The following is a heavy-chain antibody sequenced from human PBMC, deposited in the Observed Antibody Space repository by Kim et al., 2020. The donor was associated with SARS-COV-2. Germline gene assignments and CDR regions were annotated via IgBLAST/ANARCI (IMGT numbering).Heavy chain of an antibody. D-gene: IGHD6-25*01. J-gene: IGHJ5*02. CDR2: EP. Sequence: EPIYAQKFQGRVTMTEDTSTDTAYMELGSLRSEDTAVYYCATPSYSSAPTWGQGTLVTVSS. CDR3: ATPSYSSAPT. V-gene: IGHV1-24*01.